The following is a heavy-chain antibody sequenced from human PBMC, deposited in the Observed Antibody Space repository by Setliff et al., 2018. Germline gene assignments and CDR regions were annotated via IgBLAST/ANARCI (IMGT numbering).Heavy chain of an antibody. J-gene: IGHJ6*03. CDR1: GGIFSRYV. D-gene: IGHD6-13*01. CDR3: AGGQPLVRKYYYYMDV. Sequence: SVKVSCKTSGGIFSRYVISWVRQAPGQGLEWMGGIIPTFGTANYAQKFQGRITITADESTSTAYMELSSLGSEDTAVYYCAGGQPLVRKYYYYMDVWGKGTTVTVSS. CDR2: IIPTFGTA. V-gene: IGHV1-69*13.